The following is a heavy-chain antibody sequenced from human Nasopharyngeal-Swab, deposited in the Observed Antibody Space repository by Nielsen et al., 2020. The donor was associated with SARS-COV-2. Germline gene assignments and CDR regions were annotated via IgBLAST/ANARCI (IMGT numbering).Heavy chain of an antibody. CDR3: ARTEHGGSYYYSMDV. D-gene: IGHD1/OR15-1a*01. V-gene: IGHV3-48*04. J-gene: IGHJ6*02. CDR2: ISDSSSII. Sequence: VRQAPGKALEWVSYISDSSSIIYYTNSVKGRFTVSRDNAKNSLYLQMNSLRAEDTAVYYCARTEHGGSYYYSMDVWGQGTTVTVS.